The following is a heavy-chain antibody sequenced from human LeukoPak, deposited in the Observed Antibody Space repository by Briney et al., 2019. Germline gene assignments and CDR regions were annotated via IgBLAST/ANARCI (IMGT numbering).Heavy chain of an antibody. CDR1: GGTFSSYA. Sequence: ASVKVSCKASGGTFSSYAISWVRQAPGQGLEWMGGIIPIFGTANYARKFQGRVTITADESTSTAYMELSSLRSEDTAVYYCARDSGSSGWYPYYYYGMDVWGQGTTVTVSS. V-gene: IGHV1-69*13. J-gene: IGHJ6*02. CDR3: ARDSGSSGWYPYYYYGMDV. D-gene: IGHD6-19*01. CDR2: IIPIFGTA.